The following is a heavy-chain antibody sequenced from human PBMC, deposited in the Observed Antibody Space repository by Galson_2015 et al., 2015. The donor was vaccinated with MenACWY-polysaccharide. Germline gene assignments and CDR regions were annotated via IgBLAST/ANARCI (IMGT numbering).Heavy chain of an antibody. D-gene: IGHD6-19*01. Sequence: SVKVSCKASGYTFSSYDINWVRQATGQRLEWMGWMNPNSGNTGYAQKFQGRVTMTRNTSISTAYMELSSLTSEDTAVYYCARGRRDTAVAAPAVFLFDYWGQGTLVTVSS. CDR3: ARGRRDTAVAAPAVFLFDY. CDR2: MNPNSGNT. V-gene: IGHV1-8*01. CDR1: GYTFSSYD. J-gene: IGHJ4*02.